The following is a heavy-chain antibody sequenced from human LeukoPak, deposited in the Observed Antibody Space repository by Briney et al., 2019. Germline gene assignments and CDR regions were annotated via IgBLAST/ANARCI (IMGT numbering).Heavy chain of an antibody. V-gene: IGHV1-2*02. D-gene: IGHD3-10*01. J-gene: IGHJ4*02. Sequence: ASVKVSCKASGYTFTGYYMHWVRQAPGQGLEWMGWNNPNSGGTNYAQKFQGRVTMTRDTSISTAYMELSRLRSDDTAVYYCARDPLTYGSGTYYFDYWGQGTLVTVSS. CDR2: NNPNSGGT. CDR3: ARDPLTYGSGTYYFDY. CDR1: GYTFTGYY.